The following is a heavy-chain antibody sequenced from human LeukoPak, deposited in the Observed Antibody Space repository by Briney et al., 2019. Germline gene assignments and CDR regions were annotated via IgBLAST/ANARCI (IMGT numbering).Heavy chain of an antibody. CDR2: ISAYNGNT. Sequence: ASVNVSCKASRYTFTSYGISWVRQAPGQGLEWMGWISAYNGNTNYAQKLQGRVTMTTDTSTSTAYMELRSLRSDDTAVYYCARDAGRDYILTGSAFDYWGQGTLVTVSS. V-gene: IGHV1-18*01. CDR3: ARDAGRDYILTGSAFDY. J-gene: IGHJ4*02. D-gene: IGHD3-9*01. CDR1: RYTFTSYG.